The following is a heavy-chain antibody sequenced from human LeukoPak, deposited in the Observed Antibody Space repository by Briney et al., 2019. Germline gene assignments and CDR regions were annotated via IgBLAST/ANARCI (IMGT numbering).Heavy chain of an antibody. V-gene: IGHV1-2*02. Sequence: ASVTVSCKASGYTFTVYYMHWVRQAPGQGLEWMGWINPNSGGTNYAQKFQGRVTMTRDTSISTAYMELSRLRPDDTAVYYCARRMIWFGNSFDIWGQGTLVSVFS. CDR2: INPNSGGT. J-gene: IGHJ3*02. D-gene: IGHD3-10*01. CDR1: GYTFTVYY. CDR3: ARRMIWFGNSFDI.